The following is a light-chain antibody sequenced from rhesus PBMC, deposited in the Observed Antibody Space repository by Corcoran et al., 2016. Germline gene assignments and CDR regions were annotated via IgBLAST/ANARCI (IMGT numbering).Light chain of an antibody. CDR3: LQYNSSPPT. V-gene: IGKV1-22*01. CDR1: QSISSW. J-gene: IGKJ1*01. CDR2: KAS. Sequence: DIQMTQSPSSLSASVGDTVTITCRASQSISSWLDWYQQKPGKAPKLLIKKASSLPSGVPSRFSGSGSGTDFSLTISNLQPEDFATYYCLQYNSSPPTFGQGTRVEIK.